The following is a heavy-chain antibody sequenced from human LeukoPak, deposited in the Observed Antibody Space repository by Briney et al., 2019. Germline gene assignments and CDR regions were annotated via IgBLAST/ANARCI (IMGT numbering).Heavy chain of an antibody. V-gene: IGHV3-53*01. CDR1: GFTVSSNY. Sequence: PGGSLRLSCAASGFTVSSNYMSWVRQAPGKGLEWVSVIYSGGSTYYADSVKGRFTISRDNSKNTLYLQMNSLRAEDTTVYYCASRQSEYCTNGVCSDYWGQGTLVTVSS. CDR2: IYSGGST. D-gene: IGHD2-8*01. CDR3: ASRQSEYCTNGVCSDY. J-gene: IGHJ4*02.